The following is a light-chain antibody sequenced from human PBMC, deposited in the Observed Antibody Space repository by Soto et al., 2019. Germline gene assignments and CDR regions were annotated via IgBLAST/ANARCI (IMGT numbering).Light chain of an antibody. CDR1: QSVSRNY. CDR2: GAS. CDR3: QQTHSLPLC. J-gene: IGKJ3*01. Sequence: EIVLTQSPGTLSLSPGERATLSCRASQSVSRNYLVWYQQKPGQAPRLLIYGASGRATGIPDRFSGSGSGTDFTLTISRLEPEDFATYYCQQTHSLPLCFGPGTKVDIK. V-gene: IGKV3-20*01.